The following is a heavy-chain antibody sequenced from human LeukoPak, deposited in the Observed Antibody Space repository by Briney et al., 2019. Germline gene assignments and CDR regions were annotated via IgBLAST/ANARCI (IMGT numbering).Heavy chain of an antibody. J-gene: IGHJ6*02. V-gene: IGHV3-30*03. CDR1: GFTFSSYG. CDR3: ASNVGMDV. Sequence: GRSLRLSCAASGFTFSSYGMHWVRQAPGKGLEWVAVISYDGSDKYYADSVKGRFTISRDNSKNTLYLRMNSLRAEDTAVHYCASNVGMDVWGQGTTVTVSS. CDR2: ISYDGSDK.